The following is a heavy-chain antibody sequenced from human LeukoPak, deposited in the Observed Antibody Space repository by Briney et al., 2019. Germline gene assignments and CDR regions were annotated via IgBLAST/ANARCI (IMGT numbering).Heavy chain of an antibody. V-gene: IGHV3-21*01. J-gene: IGHJ4*02. CDR1: GFTFSSYE. Sequence: GGSLRLSCAASGFTFSSYEMNWVRQAPGKGLEWVSSISSRSGYIYYADSVKGRFTISGDNAKNSLYLQMNSLRAEDTAVYYCARDFGRYYFDYWGQGTLVTVSS. CDR3: ARDFGRYYFDY. CDR2: ISSRSGYI. D-gene: IGHD3-10*01.